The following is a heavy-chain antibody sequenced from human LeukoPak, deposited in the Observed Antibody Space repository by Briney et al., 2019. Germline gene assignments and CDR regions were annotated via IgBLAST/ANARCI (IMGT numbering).Heavy chain of an antibody. CDR3: AREVSSSPNWFDP. V-gene: IGHV4-59*01. D-gene: IGHD6-13*01. CDR2: IYYSGST. Sequence: SETLSLTCTVSGGSISSYYWSWIRQPPGKGLEWIGYIYYSGSTNYNPSLKSRVTISVDTSKNQFSLKLSSVTAADTAVYYCAREVSSSPNWFDPWGQGTLVTVSS. CDR1: GGSISSYY. J-gene: IGHJ5*02.